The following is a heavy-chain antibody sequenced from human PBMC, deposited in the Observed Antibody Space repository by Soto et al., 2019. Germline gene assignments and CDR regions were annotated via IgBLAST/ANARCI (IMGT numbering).Heavy chain of an antibody. CDR1: GFTFSSYA. Sequence: EVQLLESGGGLVQPGGSLRLSCAASGFTFSSYAMSWVRQAPGKGLEWVSVVSGTDDTTYYADSVKGWFTIARDNAKNTLYLQMNSLRAEDTAVYYCAKDEYPRGWYLSGAFDIWGQGTMVTVSS. CDR3: AKDEYPRGWYLSGAFDI. J-gene: IGHJ3*02. V-gene: IGHV3-23*01. CDR2: VSGTDDTT. D-gene: IGHD6-19*01.